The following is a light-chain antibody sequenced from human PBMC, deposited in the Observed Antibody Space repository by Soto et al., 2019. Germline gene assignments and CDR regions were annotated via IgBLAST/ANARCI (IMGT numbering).Light chain of an antibody. CDR3: LQKYFYPFT. J-gene: IGKJ3*01. CDR1: QGIRND. Sequence: AIQMTQSPSSLSASVRDRVTITCRASQGIRNDLDWFQQKPGKAPKLLIYAASNLQSGVPARSSGSGSGTDFTLTISSLQPEDFATYYCLQKYFYPFTFGPGTKVDIK. CDR2: AAS. V-gene: IGKV1-6*01.